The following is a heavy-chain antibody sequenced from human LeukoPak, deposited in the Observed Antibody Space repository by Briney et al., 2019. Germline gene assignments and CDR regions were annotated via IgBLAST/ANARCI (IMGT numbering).Heavy chain of an antibody. Sequence: GGSLRLSCAASGFTFDDYAMHWVRQAPGKGLEWVSGMSWNSGSIGYADSVKGRFTISRDNAKNSLYLQMSSLRPEDTAVYYCARDFGVIRRSWGQGTLVSVSS. D-gene: IGHD3-3*01. CDR1: GFTFDDYA. CDR3: ARDFGVIRRS. CDR2: MSWNSGSI. J-gene: IGHJ5*02. V-gene: IGHV3-9*01.